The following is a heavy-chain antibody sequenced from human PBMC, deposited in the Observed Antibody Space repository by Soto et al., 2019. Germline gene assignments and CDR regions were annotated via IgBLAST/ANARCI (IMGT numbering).Heavy chain of an antibody. V-gene: IGHV3-23*01. CDR2: ISGSGGST. CDR3: AKDHPGRGSSWPADKYYYYGMDV. CDR1: GFTFSSYA. Sequence: PGGSLRLSCAASGFTFSSYAMSWVRQAPGKGLEWVSAISGSGGSTYYADSVKGRFTISRDNSKNTLYLQMNSLRAEDTAVYYCAKDHPGRGSSWPADKYYYYGMDVWGQGTTVTVSS. J-gene: IGHJ6*02. D-gene: IGHD6-13*01.